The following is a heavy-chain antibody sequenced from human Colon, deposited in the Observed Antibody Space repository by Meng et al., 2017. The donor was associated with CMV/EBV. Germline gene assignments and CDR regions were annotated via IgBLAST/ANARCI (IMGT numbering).Heavy chain of an antibody. CDR3: AREGMSTPSAADS. V-gene: IGHV1-2*02. J-gene: IGHJ4*02. CDR1: GYTFTNYY. CDR2: IDPNSGDT. Sequence: ASVKVSCKASGYTFTNYYIHWVRQAPGQGLEWMGWIDPNSGDTNVAQNFQGRVTMTRDTSITTAHMELTSLTSDVTALYYCAREGMSTPSAADSWGQGTLVTVSS. D-gene: IGHD6-25*01.